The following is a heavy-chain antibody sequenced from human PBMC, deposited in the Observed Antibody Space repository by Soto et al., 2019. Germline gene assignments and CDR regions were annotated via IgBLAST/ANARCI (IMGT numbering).Heavy chain of an antibody. CDR2: INNSGKT. D-gene: IGHD2-21*01. J-gene: IGHJ5*02. Sequence: QLQLQESGPGLVKPSETLSLTCTVSGGSISSSSYYWAWIRQPPEQGLEWIGSINNSGKTYYKPSLKSRVTISVDTPKNQFSLRLTPVTAADTAVYYCVRELWGQSDPWGQGTLVTVSS. CDR3: VRELWGQSDP. V-gene: IGHV4-39*01. CDR1: GGSISSSSYY.